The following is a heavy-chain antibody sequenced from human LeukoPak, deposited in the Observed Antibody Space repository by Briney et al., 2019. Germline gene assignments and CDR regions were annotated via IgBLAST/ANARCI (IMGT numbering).Heavy chain of an antibody. CDR1: GYRFTSYW. CDR2: IDPSDSYT. CDR3: ARPSSSWYYYGMDV. V-gene: IGHV5-10-1*01. J-gene: IGHJ6*04. D-gene: IGHD6-13*01. Sequence: GESLQISCQGSGYRFTSYWISWVRQVPGKGLEWMGRIDPSDSYTNYSPSFQGHVTISADKSISTAYLQWSSLKASDTAMYYCARPSSSWYYYGMDVWGKGTTVTVSS.